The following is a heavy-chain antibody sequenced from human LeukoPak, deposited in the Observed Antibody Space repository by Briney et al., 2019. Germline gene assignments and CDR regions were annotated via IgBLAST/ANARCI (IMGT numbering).Heavy chain of an antibody. Sequence: ASVKVSCKVSGYTLTELSMHWVRQAPGKGLEWMGGFDPEDGETIYAQKFQGRVTMTEDTSTDTAYMELSSLRSEDTAVYYCATPSGYDISTPNAFDIWGQGTMVTVSS. D-gene: IGHD3-9*01. J-gene: IGHJ3*02. CDR2: FDPEDGET. CDR1: GYTLTELS. CDR3: ATPSGYDISTPNAFDI. V-gene: IGHV1-24*01.